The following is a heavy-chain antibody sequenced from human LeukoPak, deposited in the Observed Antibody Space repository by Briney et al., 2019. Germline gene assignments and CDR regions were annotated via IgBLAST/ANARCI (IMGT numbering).Heavy chain of an antibody. D-gene: IGHD3-10*01. CDR2: ISSSGSTI. J-gene: IGHJ4*02. CDR1: GFTFSNYE. Sequence: GGSLRLSCATSGFTFSNYEMNWIRQAPGKGLDCVAYISSSGSTIYYGDSVKGRFTISRDNAKNSLYLQMNSLRVEDTAVYFCARQTYGSGSYLVDYWGQGTLVTVSS. CDR3: ARQTYGSGSYLVDY. V-gene: IGHV3-48*03.